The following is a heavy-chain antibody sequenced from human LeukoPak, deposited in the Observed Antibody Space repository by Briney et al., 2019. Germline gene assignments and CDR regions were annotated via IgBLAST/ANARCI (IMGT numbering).Heavy chain of an antibody. J-gene: IGHJ4*02. CDR1: GFTFGSYG. D-gene: IGHD3-16*02. V-gene: IGHV3-30*18. CDR2: ISYDGSNK. CDR3: AKDQYDYIWGSYRPSYYFDY. Sequence: GGSLRLSCAASGFTFGSYGMHWVRQAPGKGLEWVAVISYDGSNKYYADSVKGRFTISRDNSKNTLYLQMNSLRAEDTAVYYCAKDQYDYIWGSYRPSYYFDYWGQGTLVTVSS.